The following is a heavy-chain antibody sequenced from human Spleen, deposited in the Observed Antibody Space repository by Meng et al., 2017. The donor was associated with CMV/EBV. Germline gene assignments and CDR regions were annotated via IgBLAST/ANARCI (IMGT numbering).Heavy chain of an antibody. CDR1: GFTFSRYS. Sequence: GGSLRLSCAASGFTFSRYSMDWVRQAPGKGLEWISYISGSSDTIHYADSVKVRFTIPRDNARNSLYLQMNSLRAEDTAVYYCAREQWLKYYYGMDVWGQGTTVTVSS. CDR3: AREQWLKYYYGMDV. V-gene: IGHV3-48*04. CDR2: ISGSSDTI. J-gene: IGHJ6*02. D-gene: IGHD6-19*01.